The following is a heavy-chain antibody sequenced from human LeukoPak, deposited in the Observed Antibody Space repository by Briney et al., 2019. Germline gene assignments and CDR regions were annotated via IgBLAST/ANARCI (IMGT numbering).Heavy chain of an antibody. CDR2: INPTIGGT. Sequence: ASVKVSCKASGYTFTGYYMHWVRLAPGQGLEWMGWINPTIGGTNVAQKFQGRVTMTKDTSISTAYMELSRLRSDDTAVYYCARAPGSNPIYYFGYWGQGTLVTVSS. CDR3: ARAPGSNPIYYFGY. V-gene: IGHV1-2*02. D-gene: IGHD3-3*01. CDR1: GYTFTGYY. J-gene: IGHJ4*02.